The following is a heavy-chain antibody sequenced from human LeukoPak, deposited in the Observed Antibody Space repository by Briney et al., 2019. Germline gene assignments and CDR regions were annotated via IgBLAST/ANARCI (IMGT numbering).Heavy chain of an antibody. V-gene: IGHV3-33*01. CDR2: IWYDGSNK. CDR1: GFTFSSYG. CDR3: ARDDQYGLNN. Sequence: PGGSLRLSCAASGFTFSSYGMHWVRQAPGKGVEWVAVIWYDGSNKYYADSVKGRFTISRDNSKNTLYLQMNSLRAEDTAVYYCARDDQYGLNNWGQGTLVTVSS. D-gene: IGHD4-17*01. J-gene: IGHJ4*02.